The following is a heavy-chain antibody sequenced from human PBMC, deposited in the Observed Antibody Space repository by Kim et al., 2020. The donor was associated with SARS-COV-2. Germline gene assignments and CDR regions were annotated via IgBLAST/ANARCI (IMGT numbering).Heavy chain of an antibody. CDR1: GGSFSGYY. D-gene: IGHD5-18*01. V-gene: IGHV4-34*01. Sequence: SETLSLTCAVYGGSFSGYYWSWIRQPPGKGLEWIGEINHSGSTNYNPSLKSRVTISVDTSKNQFSLKLSSVTAADMAVYYCARARGYSYGGGWFDPWGQG. J-gene: IGHJ5*02. CDR2: INHSGST. CDR3: ARARGYSYGGGWFDP.